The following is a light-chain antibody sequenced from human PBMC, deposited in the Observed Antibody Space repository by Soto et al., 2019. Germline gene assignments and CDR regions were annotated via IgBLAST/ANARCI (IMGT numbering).Light chain of an antibody. V-gene: IGLV2-14*03. Sequence: QSALTQPASVSGSPGQSITISCTGTSSDVGAYNYVSWYQQHPGKAPKLIIYDVTNRPSGVSDRFSGSKSGNTASLTISGLQAEDEGDYYCRAYTRSGTVAFGGGTQLTVL. CDR1: SSDVGAYNY. J-gene: IGLJ2*01. CDR2: DVT. CDR3: RAYTRSGTVA.